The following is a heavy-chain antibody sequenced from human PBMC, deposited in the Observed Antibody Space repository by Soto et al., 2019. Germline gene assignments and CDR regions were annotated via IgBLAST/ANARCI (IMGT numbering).Heavy chain of an antibody. Sequence: SVKVSCKASGGTFSNYAFNWVRQAPGQGLEWMGGIIPIFGTTNYAQKFQGSVSITADESTSTVYMELRSLTSDDTAVYYCARHCGGDCYQYSFDYWGQGTLVAVSS. CDR1: GGTFSNYA. D-gene: IGHD2-21*02. CDR2: IIPIFGTT. CDR3: ARHCGGDCYQYSFDY. V-gene: IGHV1-69*13. J-gene: IGHJ4*02.